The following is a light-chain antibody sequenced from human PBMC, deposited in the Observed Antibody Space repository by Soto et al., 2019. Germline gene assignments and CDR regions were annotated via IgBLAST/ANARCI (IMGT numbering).Light chain of an antibody. Sequence: EIVLTQSPGTLSLFPGERGTLSCRASQSVSNTYLAWYQQKPGQAPRLLIYGASSRATGIPDMFSGSGSGTDFSLTISRVEPEDFAVYYCQLYGSSITFGPGTKVDVK. CDR1: QSVSNTY. CDR2: GAS. V-gene: IGKV3-20*01. J-gene: IGKJ3*01. CDR3: QLYGSSIT.